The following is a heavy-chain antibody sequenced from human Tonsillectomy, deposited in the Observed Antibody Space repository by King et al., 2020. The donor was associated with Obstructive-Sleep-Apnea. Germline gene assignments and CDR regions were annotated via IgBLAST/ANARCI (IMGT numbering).Heavy chain of an antibody. J-gene: IGHJ4*02. CDR1: GYIFSTYD. Sequence: VQLVQSGAEVKKPGASVKVSCKTSGYIFSTYDINWVRQATGQGLEWMGWMNPNSGNTGYAQKFQGRVTMTRNTSISTAYMELSSLRSEDTAVYYCARGFSYGSGRYFDYWGQGILVTVSS. CDR3: ARGFSYGSGRYFDY. CDR2: MNPNSGNT. D-gene: IGHD3-10*01. V-gene: IGHV1-8*01.